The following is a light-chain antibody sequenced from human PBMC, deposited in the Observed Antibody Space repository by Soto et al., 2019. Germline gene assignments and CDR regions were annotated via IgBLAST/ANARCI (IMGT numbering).Light chain of an antibody. CDR2: RNT. Sequence: QSVLTQPPSVSGAPGQRVTISCTGSSSNIGAGYDVHWYQQLPGTAPKLLIYRNTNRPSGVPDRFSGSKSGTSASLAITGLQAEDEADYYCQSYDGSLSGSIFGGGTKLTVL. CDR3: QSYDGSLSGSI. CDR1: SSNIGAGYD. V-gene: IGLV1-40*01. J-gene: IGLJ2*01.